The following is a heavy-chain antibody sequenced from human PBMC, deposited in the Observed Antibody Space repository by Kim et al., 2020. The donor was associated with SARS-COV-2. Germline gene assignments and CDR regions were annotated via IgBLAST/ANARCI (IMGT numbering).Heavy chain of an antibody. CDR2: INRYGTTT. CDR3: AKEMLGTKWVTFDY. J-gene: IGHJ4*02. D-gene: IGHD1-26*01. CDR1: GFTFDDYS. V-gene: IGHV3-43*01. Sequence: GGSLRLSCAASGFTFDDYSLHWVRQAPGKALEWVSLINRYGTTTYYADSVQGRFTISRDNMKNSLYLQMNSLGTEDTAFYYCAKEMLGTKWVTFDYWGQGTLVPVSS.